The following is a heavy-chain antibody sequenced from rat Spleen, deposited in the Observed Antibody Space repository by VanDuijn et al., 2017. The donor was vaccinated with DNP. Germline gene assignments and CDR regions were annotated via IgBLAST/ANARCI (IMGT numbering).Heavy chain of an antibody. CDR2: IGSPAYAP. Sequence: EVQLVESGGGLVQPGRSLKLSCAASGFTFSAYYMAWVRQAPAKGLEWVAYIGSPAYAPYYIDSVKGRFAISRDNAKSTLYLQMNSLRSEDMAXXYXXXWNXXXFDXXXQGVMVXXSS. J-gene: IGHJ2*01. V-gene: IGHV5-22*01. CDR1: GFTFSAYY. CDR3: XXWNXXXFDX.